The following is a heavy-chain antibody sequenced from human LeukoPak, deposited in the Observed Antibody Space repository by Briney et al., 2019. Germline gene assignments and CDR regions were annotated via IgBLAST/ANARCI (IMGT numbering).Heavy chain of an antibody. V-gene: IGHV3-30-3*01. Sequence: PGRSLRLSCAGSRFTFSSHAMHWVRRTPGEGLEWLAFISKDGSNEYYADSVKGRFTISRDNSKNTLYLQMNSPRAEDTAVYYCARDGDYGDYVGYFDYWGQGTLVTVSS. CDR1: RFTFSSHA. CDR3: ARDGDYGDYVGYFDY. J-gene: IGHJ4*02. D-gene: IGHD4-17*01. CDR2: ISKDGSNE.